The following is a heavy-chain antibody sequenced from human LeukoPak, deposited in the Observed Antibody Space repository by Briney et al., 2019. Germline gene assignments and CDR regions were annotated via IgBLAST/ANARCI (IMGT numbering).Heavy chain of an antibody. V-gene: IGHV4-34*01. CDR3: ARAGSWETFDY. D-gene: IGHD6-13*01. J-gene: IGHJ4*02. Sequence: SETLPLTCAVYGGSFSGYYWSWIRQPPGKGLEWIGEINHRGSTNYNPSLKSRVTISVDTSKNQFSLKLSSVTAADTAVYYCARAGSWETFDYWGQGTLVTVSS. CDR1: GGSFSGYY. CDR2: INHRGST.